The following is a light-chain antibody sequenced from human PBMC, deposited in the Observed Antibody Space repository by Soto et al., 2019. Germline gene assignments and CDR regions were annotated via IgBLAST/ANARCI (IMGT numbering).Light chain of an antibody. V-gene: IGKV1-6*01. J-gene: IGKJ1*01. CDR2: AAS. Sequence: AIQMTQSPSSLSASVGDRVTITCRASQGIRNDLGWYQQKPGKAPKLLIYAASSLQSEVPSRFSGSGSGTDFTLSISSLQPEDFATYYCLQDYNYPRTFGQGTKVEIK. CDR3: LQDYNYPRT. CDR1: QGIRND.